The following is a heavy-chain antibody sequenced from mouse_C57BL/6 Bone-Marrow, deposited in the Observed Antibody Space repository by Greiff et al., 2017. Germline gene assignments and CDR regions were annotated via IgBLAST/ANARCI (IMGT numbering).Heavy chain of an antibody. CDR2: IDPNSGGT. Sequence: QVQLQQPGAELVKPGASVKLSCKASGYTFTSYWMHWVKQRPGRGLKWIGRIDPNSGGTKYNEKFKSKATLTVDKPSSTAYMQLSSLTSEDSAVYYCARRDSLFYFDYWGQGTTLTVSS. J-gene: IGHJ2*01. V-gene: IGHV1-72*01. CDR1: GYTFTSYW. D-gene: IGHD3-3*01. CDR3: ARRDSLFYFDY.